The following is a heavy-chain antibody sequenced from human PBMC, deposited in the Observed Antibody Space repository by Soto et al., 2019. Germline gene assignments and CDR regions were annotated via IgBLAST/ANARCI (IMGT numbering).Heavy chain of an antibody. CDR2: IGPETGAT. J-gene: IGHJ4*02. D-gene: IGHD1-26*01. CDR3: GRGRSGQIVVFY. CDR1: GYTFTVHY. Sequence: GASVKVSFKASGYTFTVHYIHWVRQAPEQGPEWMGEIGPETGATRYAQKFQGRVTMTRDMSITTVYMELNNLSPDDTAVYYCGRGRSGQIVVFYWGQGTPVTVSS. V-gene: IGHV1-2*02.